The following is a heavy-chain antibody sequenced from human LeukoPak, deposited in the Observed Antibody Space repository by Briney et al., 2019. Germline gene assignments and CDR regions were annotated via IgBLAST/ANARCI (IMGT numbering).Heavy chain of an antibody. CDR3: AREGGGIYDSSGYYPGTFDY. J-gene: IGHJ4*02. Sequence: SETLSLTCTVSGGAINYYYWSWIRQPPGKGLEWIGYVYYRGSTNYNASLKSRVTISVDTLKNQFSLKLSSVTAADTAVYYCAREGGGIYDSSGYYPGTFDYWGQGTLVTVSS. CDR2: VYYRGST. V-gene: IGHV4-59*01. D-gene: IGHD3-22*01. CDR1: GGAINYYY.